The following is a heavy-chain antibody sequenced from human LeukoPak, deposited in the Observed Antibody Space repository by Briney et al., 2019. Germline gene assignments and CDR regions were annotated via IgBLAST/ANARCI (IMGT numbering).Heavy chain of an antibody. CDR3: AKDRCSNGIGCYYYYMDV. CDR1: GYTFSSYG. CDR2: IQYDGSNE. D-gene: IGHD2-8*01. J-gene: IGHJ6*03. Sequence: GGSLRLSCAASGYTFSSYGMHWVRQAPGKGLEWVAYIQYDGSNEQYADSVKGRFSISRDSSKNILYLQMNSLRAEDTAVYYCAKDRCSNGIGCYYYYMDVWGKGTTVTISS. V-gene: IGHV3-30*02.